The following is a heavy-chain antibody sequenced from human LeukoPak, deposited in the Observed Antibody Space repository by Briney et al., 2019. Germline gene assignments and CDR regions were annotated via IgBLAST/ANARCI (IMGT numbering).Heavy chain of an antibody. Sequence: SETLSLTCTVSGGSISNYYWSWIRQPPGKGLEWIGHIFYSGSTSYKPSLKSRVTISVDRSRNQFSLKLTSVTAADTAVYYCARAGAWQIDPWGQGTLVTVSS. V-gene: IGHV4-59*01. J-gene: IGHJ5*02. CDR2: IFYSGST. CDR3: ARAGAWQIDP. D-gene: IGHD3-10*01. CDR1: GGSISNYY.